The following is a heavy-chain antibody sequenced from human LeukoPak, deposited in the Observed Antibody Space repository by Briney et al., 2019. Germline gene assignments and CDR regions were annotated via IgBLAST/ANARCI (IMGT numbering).Heavy chain of an antibody. CDR3: AREGTAGTNLNWFDP. Sequence: WETLTLTCTVSGGSISSNYWSWIRQPPGKGLEWIGDISNGGSNNFNPSLKSRVTISVDTSKNQLSLKLSSVTAADTAVYYCAREGTAGTNLNWFDPWGQGTLVSVSS. J-gene: IGHJ5*02. CDR1: GGSISSNY. D-gene: IGHD1-1*01. CDR2: ISNGGSN. V-gene: IGHV4-59*01.